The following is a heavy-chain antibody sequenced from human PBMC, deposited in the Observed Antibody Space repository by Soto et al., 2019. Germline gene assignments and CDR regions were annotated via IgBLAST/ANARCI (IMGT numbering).Heavy chain of an antibody. V-gene: IGHV4-4*08. J-gene: IGHJ4*02. CDR1: GGSINNYY. D-gene: IGHD6-19*01. Sequence: QVQLQESGPGLVKPSETLSLTCTVSGGSINNYYWNWIRQPPGKGPEWIGFIYDSGRSSYNPSLKTRVTISVDTSKNPFSLKLSSGTAADTGVYYCARGGGSYSGGGYSDFWGQGTLVTVSS. CDR2: IYDSGRS. CDR3: ARGGGSYSGGGYSDF.